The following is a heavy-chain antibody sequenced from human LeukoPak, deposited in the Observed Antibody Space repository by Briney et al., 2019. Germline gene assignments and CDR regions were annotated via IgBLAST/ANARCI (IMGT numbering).Heavy chain of an antibody. CDR2: IYDSGST. Sequence: SETLSLTCTVSGYSISSGYYWGWIRRPPGKGLEWIGTIYDSGSTYYNPPLKSRVTISVDTSKNQFSLKLSSATAADTAVYYCARGIFGVHYDILTGYYTGDFDYWGQGTLVTVSS. J-gene: IGHJ4*02. CDR3: ARGIFGVHYDILTGYYTGDFDY. CDR1: GYSISSGYY. D-gene: IGHD3-9*01. V-gene: IGHV4-38-2*02.